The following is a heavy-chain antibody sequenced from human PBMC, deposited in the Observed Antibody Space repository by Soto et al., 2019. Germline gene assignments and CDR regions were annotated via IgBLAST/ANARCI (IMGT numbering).Heavy chain of an antibody. CDR1: GFTFSSYA. D-gene: IGHD6-6*01. CDR3: AKSTAPFQY. CDR2: ISGSGCST. J-gene: IGHJ1*01. V-gene: IGHV3-23*01. Sequence: PGESLKISCAASGFTFSSYAMSWVRQAPGKGLEWVSAISGSGCSTYYADSEKGRFTISRDNSKNTLYLQMNSLRAEDTAVYYCAKSTAPFQYCGQATLVTVSS.